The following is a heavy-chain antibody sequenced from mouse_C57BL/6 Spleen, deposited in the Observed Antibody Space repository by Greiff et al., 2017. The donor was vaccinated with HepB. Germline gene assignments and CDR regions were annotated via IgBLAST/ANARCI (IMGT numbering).Heavy chain of an antibody. CDR3: AIPLRDYAMDY. Sequence: EVKLVESGGGLVKPGGSLKLSCAASGFTFSDYGMHWVRQAPEKGLEWVAYISSGSSTIYYADTVKGRFTISRDNAKNTLFLQMTSLRSEDTAMYYCAIPLRDYAMDYWGQGTSVTVSS. CDR1: GFTFSDYG. V-gene: IGHV5-17*01. J-gene: IGHJ4*01. D-gene: IGHD6-1*01. CDR2: ISSGSSTI.